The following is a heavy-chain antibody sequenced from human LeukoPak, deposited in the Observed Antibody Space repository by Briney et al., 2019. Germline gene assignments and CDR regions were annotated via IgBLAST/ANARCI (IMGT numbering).Heavy chain of an antibody. CDR3: ARVYQGVAIFDGIDY. V-gene: IGHV3-21*01. Sequence: GGSLRLSCAASGFTVSSNYMSWVRQAPGKGLEWVSSISRSSSYINYADSLKGRFTISRDNAKNSVYLQMNSLRAEDTAVYYCARVYQGVAIFDGIDYWGQGTLVTVSS. CDR1: GFTVSSNY. CDR2: ISRSSSYI. J-gene: IGHJ4*02. D-gene: IGHD3-3*01.